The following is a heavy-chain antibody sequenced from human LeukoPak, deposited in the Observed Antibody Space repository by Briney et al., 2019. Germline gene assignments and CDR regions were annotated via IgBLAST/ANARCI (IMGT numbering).Heavy chain of an antibody. D-gene: IGHD1-1*01. CDR2: IGIDSGNT. J-gene: IGHJ4*02. CDR3: ARDHNYAFDN. Sequence: GGSLRLSCTASGFPFIEYSMNWVRQAPGRGLEWISYIGIDSGNTKYADSVRGRFTISADKAKNSLYLQMNSLRVEDTAVYYCARDHNYAFDNWGQGTLVSVAS. V-gene: IGHV3-48*01. CDR1: GFPFIEYS.